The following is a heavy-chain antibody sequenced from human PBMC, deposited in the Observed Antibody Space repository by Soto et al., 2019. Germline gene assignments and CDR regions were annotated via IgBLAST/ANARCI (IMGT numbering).Heavy chain of an antibody. CDR2: IYYSGST. J-gene: IGHJ5*02. CDR3: ARSGYYGSGSYYNGWSDR. CDR1: GGSIRSYY. Sequence: QVQLQESGPGLVKPSETLSLTCTVSGGSIRSYYWSWIRQPPGTGLEWIGYIYYSGSTNYNPSLKSRVTISVDTAKHQVSLKVSPGTAADTAVDYCARSGYYGSGSYYNGWSDRWGQGTLVNVSS. V-gene: IGHV4-59*01. D-gene: IGHD3-10*01.